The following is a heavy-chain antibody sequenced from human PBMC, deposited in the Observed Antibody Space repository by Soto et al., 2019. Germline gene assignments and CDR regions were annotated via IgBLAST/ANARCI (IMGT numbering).Heavy chain of an antibody. Sequence: PGGSLRLSCAASGFTFSSYAVSWVRQAPGKGPEWISSISGSGSTIYYADSVKGRFTISRDHSKNTLYLQMSSLRAEDTAVYYCARSSGGVLGIIIEGYNWLAPWGQGSLVTVSS. CDR1: GFTFSSYA. CDR3: ARSSGGVLGIIIEGYNWLAP. J-gene: IGHJ5*02. D-gene: IGHD1-26*01. CDR2: ISGSGSTI. V-gene: IGHV3-23*01.